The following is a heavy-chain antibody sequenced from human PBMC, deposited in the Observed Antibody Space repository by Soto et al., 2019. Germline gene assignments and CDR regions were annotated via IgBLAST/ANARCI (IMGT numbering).Heavy chain of an antibody. V-gene: IGHV1-18*01. Sequence: QVRLVQSGAEVKKPGASVKVSCKASGYTFTSSGITWVRQAPGQGLEWMGWISAYNGNTNYAQKLQGRVTMTRDTSTSTAYMELRSQRSAARAVYYCAGEDGVYVSYYFDYWGQGTLVTVSS. CDR2: ISAYNGNT. CDR1: GYTFTSSG. D-gene: IGHD4-17*01. J-gene: IGHJ4*02. CDR3: AGEDGVYVSYYFDY.